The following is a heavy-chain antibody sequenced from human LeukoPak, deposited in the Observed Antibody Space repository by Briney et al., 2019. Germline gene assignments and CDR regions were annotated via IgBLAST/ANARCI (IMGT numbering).Heavy chain of an antibody. CDR1: GFTFSNYV. Sequence: GGSLRLSCAASGFTFSNYVMSWVRQAPGKGLEWVSVISHSGGSTYYADSVKGRFTISRDNSKNTLYLQMSSLRADDTAVYYCARRTYSTDQYYFDYWGQGTLVAVSS. D-gene: IGHD6-13*01. J-gene: IGHJ4*02. CDR3: ARRTYSTDQYYFDY. V-gene: IGHV3-23*01. CDR2: ISHSGGST.